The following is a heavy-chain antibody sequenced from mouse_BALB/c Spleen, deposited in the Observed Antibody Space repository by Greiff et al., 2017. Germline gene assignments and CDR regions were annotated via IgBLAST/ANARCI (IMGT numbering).Heavy chain of an antibody. J-gene: IGHJ4*01. CDR1: GYTFTSYT. CDR2: INPSSGYT. D-gene: IGHD2-12*01. V-gene: IGHV1-4*01. Sequence: VQLQQSGAELARPGASVKMSCKASGYTFTSYTMHWVKQRPGQGLEWIGYINPSSGYTNYNQKFKDKATLTADKSSSTAYMQLSSLTSEDSAVYYCAREDDMYYAMDYWGQGTSVTVSS. CDR3: AREDDMYYAMDY.